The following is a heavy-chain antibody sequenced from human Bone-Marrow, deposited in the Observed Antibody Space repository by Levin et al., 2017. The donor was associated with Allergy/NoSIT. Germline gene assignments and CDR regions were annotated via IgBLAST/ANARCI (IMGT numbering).Heavy chain of an antibody. J-gene: IGHJ6*02. Sequence: PGGSLRLSCAASGFTFSSYSMNWVRQAPGKGLEWVSSISSSSSYIYYADSVKGRFTISRDNAKNSLYLQMNSLRAEDTAVYYCATRAALLWFGELLYTAPYGMDVWGQGTTVTVSS. CDR3: ATRAALLWFGELLYTAPYGMDV. V-gene: IGHV3-21*01. D-gene: IGHD3-10*01. CDR1: GFTFSSYS. CDR2: ISSSSSYI.